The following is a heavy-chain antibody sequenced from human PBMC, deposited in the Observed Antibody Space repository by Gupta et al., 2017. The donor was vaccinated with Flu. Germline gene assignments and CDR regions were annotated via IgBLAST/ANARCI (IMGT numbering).Heavy chain of an antibody. CDR3: ARDRAADGGYYGMDV. J-gene: IGHJ6*02. V-gene: IGHV4-59*01. CDR2: IYYSGST. CDR1: GGSISSSY. D-gene: IGHD6-13*01. Sequence: QVRLQESGPGLVRPSETLSLTCTVSGGSISSSYWSWIRQPPGKGLEGIGYIYYSGSTNYNPSLKSRVTISVETSKNKVSLKLSSVTAAETAVYYCARDRAADGGYYGMDVGGQGTTVTVSS.